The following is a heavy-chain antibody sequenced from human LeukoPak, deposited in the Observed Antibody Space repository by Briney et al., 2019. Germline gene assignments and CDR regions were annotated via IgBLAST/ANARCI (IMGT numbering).Heavy chain of an antibody. Sequence: SETLSLTCAVYGGSFSGYYWSWIRQPPGKGLERIGEINHSGSTNYNPSLKSRVTISVDTSKDQFSLKLSSVTAADTAVYYCARGRADGSAAGPCYYYYYGMDVWGQGTTVTVSS. D-gene: IGHD6-13*01. CDR1: GGSFSGYY. J-gene: IGHJ6*02. V-gene: IGHV4-34*01. CDR3: ARGRADGSAAGPCYYYYYGMDV. CDR2: INHSGST.